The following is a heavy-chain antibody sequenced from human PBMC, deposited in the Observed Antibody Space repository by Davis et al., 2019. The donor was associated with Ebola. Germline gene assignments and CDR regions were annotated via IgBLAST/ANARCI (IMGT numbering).Heavy chain of an antibody. V-gene: IGHV1-24*01. CDR1: GYTLTELS. CDR2: CDPEDGET. J-gene: IGHJ4*02. Sequence: AASEKVSCKVSGYTLTELSLHWVRQAPGKGLEWMGGCDPEDGETIYEQIFQDRFTMTDDKSTHTAYMELSNLRSEDTAIYYCATTYYWGQGTLVTVSS. CDR3: ATTYY.